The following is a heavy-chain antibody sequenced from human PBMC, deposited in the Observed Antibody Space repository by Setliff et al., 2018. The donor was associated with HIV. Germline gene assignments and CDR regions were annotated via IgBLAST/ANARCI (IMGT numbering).Heavy chain of an antibody. D-gene: IGHD3-22*01. CDR1: GGSISSYY. Sequence: SETLSLTCTVSGGSISSYYWTWLRQFPGKGLEWIGFIFYTGSTTYNLSLNSRVTILVDTSKNQFSLKLSSVTAADTAVYYCGRQVPVPGVAVTPIDYWGQGTLVTVSS. V-gene: IGHV4-59*08. J-gene: IGHJ4*02. CDR3: GRQVPVPGVAVTPIDY. CDR2: IFYTGST.